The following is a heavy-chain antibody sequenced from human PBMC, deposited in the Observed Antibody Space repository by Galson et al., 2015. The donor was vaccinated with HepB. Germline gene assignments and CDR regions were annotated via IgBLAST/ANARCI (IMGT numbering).Heavy chain of an antibody. Sequence: SVKVSCKASGGTFSSYAISWVRQAPGQGLEWMGGIIPIFGTANYAQKFQGRVTITADESTSTAYMELSSLRSEDTAVYYCAREQLELRAGWFDPWGQGTLSPSPQ. D-gene: IGHD1-7*01. CDR2: IIPIFGTA. V-gene: IGHV1-69*13. J-gene: IGHJ5*02. CDR1: GGTFSSYA. CDR3: AREQLELRAGWFDP.